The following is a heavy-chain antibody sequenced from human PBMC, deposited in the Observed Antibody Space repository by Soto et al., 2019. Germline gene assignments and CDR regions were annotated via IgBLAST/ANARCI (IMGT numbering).Heavy chain of an antibody. V-gene: IGHV4-30-2*01. Sequence: QLQLQESGSGLVKPSQTLSLTCAVSGGSISSGGYSWSWIRQPPGKGLEWIGYIYHSGSTYYNPSLKSRVTIAVDRAKNPFSLKLSSATAADTAVYYCARGQVVAAQHWGQGTLVTVSS. J-gene: IGHJ4*02. CDR2: IYHSGST. CDR1: GGSISSGGYS. D-gene: IGHD2-15*01. CDR3: ARGQVVAAQH.